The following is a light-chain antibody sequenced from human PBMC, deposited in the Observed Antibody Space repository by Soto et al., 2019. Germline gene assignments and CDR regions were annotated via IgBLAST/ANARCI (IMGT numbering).Light chain of an antibody. V-gene: IGKV1-27*01. J-gene: IGKJ5*01. CDR2: AAS. Sequence: ILMTQSPSSLSAFVGDRVTINCRASQDIGNFLAWYQQKPGKVPKLLIYAASTLQSGVPSRFSGSGSGTDFTLTISSLQPEDVATYFCQKCSSAPFTFGQGTRLEIK. CDR1: QDIGNF. CDR3: QKCSSAPFT.